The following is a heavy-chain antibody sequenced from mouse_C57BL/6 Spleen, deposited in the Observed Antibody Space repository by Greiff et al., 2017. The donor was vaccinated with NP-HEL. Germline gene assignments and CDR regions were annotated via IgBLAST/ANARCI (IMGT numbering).Heavy chain of an antibody. D-gene: IGHD1-1*01. CDR2: ISSGSSTI. CDR3: ARQGYYGSSLYWYFDV. Sequence: EVKLMESGGGLVKPGGSLKLSCAASGFTFSDYGMHWVRQAPEKGLEWVAYISSGSSTIYYADTVKGRFTISRDNAKNTLFLQMTSLRSEDTAMYYCARQGYYGSSLYWYFDVWGTGTTVTVSS. CDR1: GFTFSDYG. V-gene: IGHV5-17*01. J-gene: IGHJ1*03.